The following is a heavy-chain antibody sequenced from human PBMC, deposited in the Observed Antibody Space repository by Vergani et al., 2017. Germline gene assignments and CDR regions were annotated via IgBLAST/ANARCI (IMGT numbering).Heavy chain of an antibody. CDR3: ATATGGSYGRFDY. Sequence: QVQLVESGGGVVQPGRSLRLSCAASGFTFSSYAMHWVRQAPGKGLEWVAVISYDGSNKYYADSVKGRFTISRDNSKTSLYLQMNSLIAEDKAVYYCATATGGSYGRFDYWGQGTLVTVSS. CDR1: GFTFSSYA. CDR2: ISYDGSNK. J-gene: IGHJ4*02. D-gene: IGHD1-26*01. V-gene: IGHV3-30-3*01.